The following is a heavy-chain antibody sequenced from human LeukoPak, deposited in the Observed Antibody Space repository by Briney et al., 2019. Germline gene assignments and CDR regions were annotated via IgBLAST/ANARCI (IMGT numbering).Heavy chain of an antibody. CDR2: INPSSGNT. V-gene: IGHV1-46*01. CDR1: GYTFISYY. J-gene: IGHJ4*02. CDR3: ARVRSPAAGTRFDY. Sequence: ASVKVSCKASGYTFISYYIHWVRQAPGQGLEWMGLINPSSGNTPYAQQFQGRVTMTRDTSTSTVYMELRGLRSDDTAVYYCARVRSPAAGTRFDYWGQGTLVTVSS. D-gene: IGHD6-13*01.